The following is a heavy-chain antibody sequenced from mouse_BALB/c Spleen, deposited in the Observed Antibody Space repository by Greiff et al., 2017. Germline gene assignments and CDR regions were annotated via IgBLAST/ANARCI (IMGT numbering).Heavy chain of an antibody. D-gene: IGHD2-5*01. Sequence: QVQLQQPGAELVKPGASVKLSCKASGYTFTSYWMHWVKQRPGQGLEWIGEINPSNGRTNYNEKFKSKATLTVDKSSSTAYMQLSSLTSEDSAVYYCARWSNLYWFDYWGQGTTLTVSS. CDR2: INPSNGRT. CDR3: ARWSNLYWFDY. V-gene: IGHV1S81*02. J-gene: IGHJ2*01. CDR1: GYTFTSYW.